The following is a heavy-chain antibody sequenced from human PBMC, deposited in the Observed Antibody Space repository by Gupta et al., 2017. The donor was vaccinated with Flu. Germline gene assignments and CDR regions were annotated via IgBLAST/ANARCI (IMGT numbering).Heavy chain of an antibody. CDR3: VGDQSTISYGWLFYF. D-gene: IGHD5-18*01. V-gene: IGHV3-74*01. Sequence: EVQLVESGGGLVQPGESLRLSCAVSGLAVSNYWMHWVRQVPGKGLEWGSRINPDGSSTSYADAGKGRFTISRDNAKNTLYLQMNSLRAEDTAVYYCVGDQSTISYGWLFYFWGQGTLVTVSS. J-gene: IGHJ4*02. CDR1: GLAVSNYW. CDR2: INPDGSST.